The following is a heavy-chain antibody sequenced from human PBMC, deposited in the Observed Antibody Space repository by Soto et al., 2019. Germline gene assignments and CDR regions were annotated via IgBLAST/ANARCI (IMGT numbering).Heavy chain of an antibody. D-gene: IGHD6-25*01. CDR2: TYHRGST. J-gene: IGHJ4*02. CDR1: GVSISSYF. Sequence: SETLSLTCSVSGVSISSYFWSWIRQAPGRGLEWIGYTYHRGSTNYSPSLKSRVAISLGTSENQFSLKVNSVTAADTAVYYCARIGGYHGPLDYWGQGTPVTVSS. V-gene: IGHV4-59*01. CDR3: ARIGGYHGPLDY.